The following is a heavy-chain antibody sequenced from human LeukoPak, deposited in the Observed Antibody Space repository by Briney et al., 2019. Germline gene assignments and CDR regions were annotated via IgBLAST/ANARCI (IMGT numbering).Heavy chain of an antibody. CDR2: IWYDGNDK. CDR3: ARPSYCSGGSCYGMDV. CDR1: GFTFSNAW. D-gene: IGHD2-15*01. V-gene: IGHV3-33*08. J-gene: IGHJ6*02. Sequence: GGSLRLSCAASGFTFSNAWMNWVRQAPGKGLEWVAVIWYDGNDKYYADSVKGRFTISRDNSKNTLYLQMNSLRAEDTAMYYCARPSYCSGGSCYGMDVWGQGTTVTVSS.